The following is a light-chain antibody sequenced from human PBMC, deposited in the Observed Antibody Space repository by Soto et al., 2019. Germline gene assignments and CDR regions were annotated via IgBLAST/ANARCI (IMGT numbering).Light chain of an antibody. CDR3: QTYADWPLT. Sequence: IVMTQSPATVSVSPGESASLSCRASRTIGTNLGWYQQKPGQAPRLLISKTSTRATGVPARFSGSGSGTEFTLTITSLQSEDIDVYYCQTYADWPLTFGGGTKVDIK. CDR1: RTIGTN. CDR2: KTS. V-gene: IGKV3-15*01. J-gene: IGKJ4*01.